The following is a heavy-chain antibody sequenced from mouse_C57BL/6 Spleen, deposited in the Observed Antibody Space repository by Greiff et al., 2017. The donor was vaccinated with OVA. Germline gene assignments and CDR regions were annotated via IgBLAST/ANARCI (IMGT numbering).Heavy chain of an antibody. J-gene: IGHJ2*01. CDR1: GYTFTSYW. D-gene: IGHD1-1*01. V-gene: IGHV1-69*01. Sequence: QVQLQQPGAELVMPGASVQLSCKASGYTFTSYWLHWVKQRPGQGLEWIGEIDPSVSYTNYNQKLKGKSTLTVDKASSTAYMQLSSLTSEDSAVYYCARAILRSYFDYWGQGTTLTVSS. CDR3: ARAILRSYFDY. CDR2: IDPSVSYT.